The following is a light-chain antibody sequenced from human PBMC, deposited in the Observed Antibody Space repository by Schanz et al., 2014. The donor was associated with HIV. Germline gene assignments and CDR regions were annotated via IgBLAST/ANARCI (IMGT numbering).Light chain of an antibody. J-gene: IGLJ1*01. V-gene: IGLV2-14*03. CDR1: SSDVGGYNY. CDR3: CLYADGGTYV. CDR2: DVS. Sequence: QSSLTQPASVSGSPGQSITISCTGTSSDVGGYNYVSWYQQHPGKAPKLMIYDVSNRPSGVPDRFSGSKSGNTASLTISGLQAEDEADYYCCLYADGGTYVFGTGTKLTVL.